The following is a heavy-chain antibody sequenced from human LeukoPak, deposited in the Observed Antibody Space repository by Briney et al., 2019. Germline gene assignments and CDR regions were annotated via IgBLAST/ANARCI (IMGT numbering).Heavy chain of an antibody. CDR1: GYTFTGYY. D-gene: IGHD2-2*01. V-gene: IGHV1-2*02. CDR3: ARDGGWYQLLWWFDP. CDR2: INPNSGAT. Sequence: ASVKVSSKASGYTFTGYYMHWVRQAPGRGLEWMGWINPNSGATKYAQKFQGRVTMTRDTSISTAYMEVSRLRFDDTAVYYCARDGGWYQLLWWFDPWGQGTLVTVSS. J-gene: IGHJ5*02.